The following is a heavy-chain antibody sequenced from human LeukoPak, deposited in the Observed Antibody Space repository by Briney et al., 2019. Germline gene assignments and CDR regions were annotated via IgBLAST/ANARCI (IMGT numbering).Heavy chain of an antibody. D-gene: IGHD3-22*01. CDR1: GGSISSSIYY. J-gene: IGHJ6*02. CDR3: ARHVIYDSSGSYYGMDV. Sequence: PSETLSLTCTVSGGSISSSIYYWAWVRQPPGKGLEWIGTVFYNGATQYSPSLRSRVTISIDTSKNQFSLKLSSVTAAGTAVYYCARHVIYDSSGSYYGMDVWGQGTTVTVSS. V-gene: IGHV4-39*01. CDR2: VFYNGAT.